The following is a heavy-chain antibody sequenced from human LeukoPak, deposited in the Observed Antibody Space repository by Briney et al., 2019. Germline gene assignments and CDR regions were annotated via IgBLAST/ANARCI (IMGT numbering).Heavy chain of an antibody. CDR3: ARDRFLWELHY. CDR2: ISSSSSTI. D-gene: IGHD1-26*01. J-gene: IGHJ4*02. V-gene: IGHV3-48*04. Sequence: PGGFLRLSCAASGFTFSSYSMNWVRQAPGKGLEWVSYISSSSSTIYYADSVKGRFTISRDNAKNSLYLQMNSLRAEDTAVYYCARDRFLWELHYWGQGTLVTVSS. CDR1: GFTFSSYS.